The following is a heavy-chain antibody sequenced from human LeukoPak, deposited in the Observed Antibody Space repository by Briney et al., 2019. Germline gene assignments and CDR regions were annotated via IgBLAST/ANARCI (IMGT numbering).Heavy chain of an antibody. V-gene: IGHV4-38-2*02. CDR1: GYSISSGYY. J-gene: IGHJ4*02. CDR3: ARDKRAFPRNTPFDY. CDR2: IYHSGST. Sequence: KSSETLSLTCTVSGYSISSGYYWGWIRQPPGKGLEWIGSIYHSGSTYYNPSLKSRVTISVDTSKNQFSLKLSSVTAADTAVYYCARDKRAFPRNTPFDYWGQGTLVTVSS.